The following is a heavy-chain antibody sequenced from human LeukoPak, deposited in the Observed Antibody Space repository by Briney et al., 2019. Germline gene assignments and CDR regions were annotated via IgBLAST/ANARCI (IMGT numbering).Heavy chain of an antibody. CDR1: GFTFSSYA. Sequence: GGSLRLSCAASGFTFSSYAMHWVRQAPGKGLEYVSAISGNGGSTYYANSVKGRFTISRDNSENTLYLQMGSLRAEDMAVYYCARGLGYYDSRGTYYFDYWGQGTLVTVSS. D-gene: IGHD3-22*01. V-gene: IGHV3-64*01. CDR3: ARGLGYYDSRGTYYFDY. CDR2: ISGNGGST. J-gene: IGHJ4*02.